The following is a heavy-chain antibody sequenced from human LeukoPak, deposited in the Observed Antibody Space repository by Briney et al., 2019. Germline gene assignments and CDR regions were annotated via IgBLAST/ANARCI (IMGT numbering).Heavy chain of an antibody. CDR1: GGSISNYY. D-gene: IGHD3-10*01. CDR3: ARGVVGTMVRGGIFDY. Sequence: SETLSLTCTVSGGSISNYYWSWIRQPPGKELEWIGYIYYSGSTNYNPSLKSRVTISVDTSKNQFSLKLSSVTAADTAVYYCARGVVGTMVRGGIFDYWGQGTLVTVSS. V-gene: IGHV4-59*01. J-gene: IGHJ4*02. CDR2: IYYSGST.